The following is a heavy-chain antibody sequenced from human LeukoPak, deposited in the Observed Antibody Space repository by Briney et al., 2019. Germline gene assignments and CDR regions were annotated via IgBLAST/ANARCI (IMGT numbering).Heavy chain of an antibody. J-gene: IGHJ4*02. CDR2: INPSGGST. Sequence: GASVKVSCKASGYTFTSYYMHWVRQAPGQGLEWMGIINPSGGSTSYAQKFQGRVTMTRDTSTSTVYMELSSLRSEDTAVYYCARGSPAYYGGDCYPMDFDYWGQGTLVTVSS. CDR1: GYTFTSYY. D-gene: IGHD2-21*02. V-gene: IGHV1-46*01. CDR3: ARGSPAYYGGDCYPMDFDY.